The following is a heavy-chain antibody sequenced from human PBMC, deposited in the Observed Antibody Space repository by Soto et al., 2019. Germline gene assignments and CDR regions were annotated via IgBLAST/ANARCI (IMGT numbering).Heavy chain of an antibody. D-gene: IGHD3-16*02. J-gene: IGHJ4*02. CDR2: ISGSGGST. CDR3: AKDTNDYIWGSYRHFDF. CDR1: GFTFSSYA. Sequence: EVQLLESGGGLVQPGGSLRLSCAASGFTFSSYAMSWVRQAPGKGLEWVSAISGSGGSTYYADSGKGRFTISRANSTSTLYLQMNSLRSEDTAVYYCAKDTNDYIWGSYRHFDFWGQGTLVTVSS. V-gene: IGHV3-23*01.